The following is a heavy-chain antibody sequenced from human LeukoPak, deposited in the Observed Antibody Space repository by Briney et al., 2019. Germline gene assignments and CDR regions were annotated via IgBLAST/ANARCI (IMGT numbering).Heavy chain of an antibody. J-gene: IGHJ3*02. CDR3: ARRRGGFRGWKDAFDI. D-gene: IGHD3-22*01. CDR2: IYYSGST. V-gene: IGHV4-39*01. Sequence: SETLSLTCTVSGGSISSSSYYWGWIRQPPGKGLEWIRSIYYSGSTYYNPSLKSRVTISVDTSKNQFSLKLSSVTAADTAVYYCARRRGGFRGWKDAFDIWGQGTMVTVSS. CDR1: GGSISSSSYY.